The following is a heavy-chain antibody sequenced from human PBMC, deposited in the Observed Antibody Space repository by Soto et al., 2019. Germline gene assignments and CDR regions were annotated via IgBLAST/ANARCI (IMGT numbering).Heavy chain of an antibody. Sequence: EILALTCTVSGGSISSYYSSWIRQPSGKGLEWIGYIYYSGSTNYNPSLKSRVTMARDTSISTAYMELSRLRSDDTAVYYCARGYSYGFWWFDPWGQGTLVTVSS. CDR3: ARGYSYGFWWFDP. J-gene: IGHJ5*02. D-gene: IGHD5-18*01. CDR1: GGSISSYY. CDR2: IYYSGST. V-gene: IGHV4-59*01.